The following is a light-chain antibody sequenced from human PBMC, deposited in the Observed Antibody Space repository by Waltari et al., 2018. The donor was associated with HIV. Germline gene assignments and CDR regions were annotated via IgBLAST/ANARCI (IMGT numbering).Light chain of an antibody. CDR2: YDS. V-gene: IGLV3-21*04. J-gene: IGLJ2*01. Sequence: SSVLTQPPSVSVAPGKTAMITCGGNNIERKSVHWDQQKAGQDPVLIIYYDSDRPSGIPERFSGSNSGNTATLTISRVGDGDEADYYCQVWDSSSDHVLFGGGTKLTVL. CDR3: QVWDSSSDHVL. CDR1: NIERKS.